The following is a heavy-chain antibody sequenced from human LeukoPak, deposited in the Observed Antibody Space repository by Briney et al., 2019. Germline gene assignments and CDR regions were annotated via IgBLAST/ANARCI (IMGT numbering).Heavy chain of an antibody. V-gene: IGHV4-31*03. CDR3: ARGGVVVVAAMRTSTFAP. D-gene: IGHD2-15*01. CDR1: GGSISSGGSY. CDR2: IYYSGST. J-gene: IGHJ5*02. Sequence: PSQTLSLTCTVSGGSISSGGSYWSWIRQHPGNGLEWIGYIYYSGSTYYNPSLKSRVTISVDTSKNQFSLKLSSVTAADTAVYYCARGGVVVVAAMRTSTFAPWGQGTLVTVSS.